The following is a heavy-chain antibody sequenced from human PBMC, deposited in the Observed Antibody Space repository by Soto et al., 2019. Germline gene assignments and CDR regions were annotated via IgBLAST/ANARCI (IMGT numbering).Heavy chain of an antibody. CDR2: IFPRDSDT. Sequence: PGESLKISCQGSGYTFTNYWIAWVRHMPGRGLEWMGLIFPRDSDTRYNSSFEGQVTISADKSIATAYLQWTSLKASDTATYFCARLGSLLQPFDYWGQGTPVTVSS. D-gene: IGHD4-4*01. CDR1: GYTFTNYW. V-gene: IGHV5-51*01. J-gene: IGHJ4*02. CDR3: ARLGSLLQPFDY.